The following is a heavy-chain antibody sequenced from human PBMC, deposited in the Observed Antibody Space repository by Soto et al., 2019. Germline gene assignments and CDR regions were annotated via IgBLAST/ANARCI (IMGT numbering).Heavy chain of an antibody. J-gene: IGHJ5*02. CDR3: AKSLDIHYKNWFDP. CDR2: IWHDGSNK. D-gene: IGHD4-4*01. Sequence: PGGSLRLSCAASGFTFSSYGMHWVRQAPGKGLEWVAVIWHDGSNKYYSDSMKGRFTISRDNPKNTQYLQMNSLRAEDTAVYYCAKSLDIHYKNWFDPWGQGTLVTVSS. CDR1: GFTFSSYG. V-gene: IGHV3-33*06.